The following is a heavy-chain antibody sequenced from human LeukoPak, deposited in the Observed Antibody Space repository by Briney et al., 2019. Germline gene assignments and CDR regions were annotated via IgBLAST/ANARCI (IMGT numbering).Heavy chain of an antibody. J-gene: IGHJ4*02. CDR1: VGTFSSYA. CDR2: IIPIFGTA. D-gene: IGHD2-21*02. CDR3: ARVLAYCGGDCFRSFDY. V-gene: IGHV1-69*13. Sequence: GASVKVSCKASVGTFSSYAISWVRQAPGQGLEWMGGIIPIFGTANYAQKFQGRVTITADESTSTAYMELSSLRSEDTAVYYCARVLAYCGGDCFRSFDYWGQGTLVTVSS.